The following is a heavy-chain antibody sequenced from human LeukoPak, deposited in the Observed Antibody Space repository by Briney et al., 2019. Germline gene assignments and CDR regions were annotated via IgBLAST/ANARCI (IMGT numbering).Heavy chain of an antibody. CDR3: ARGGWLGKPQRVDY. CDR1: GFTFSSYA. D-gene: IGHD6-19*01. V-gene: IGHV3-23*01. Sequence: GGPLRLSCAASGFTFSSYAMSWVRQAPGKGLEWVSVISGSGGSTYYADSVKGRFTISRDNSKNTLYLQMNSLRAEDTAVYYCARGGWLGKPQRVDYWGQGTLVTVSS. CDR2: ISGSGGST. J-gene: IGHJ4*02.